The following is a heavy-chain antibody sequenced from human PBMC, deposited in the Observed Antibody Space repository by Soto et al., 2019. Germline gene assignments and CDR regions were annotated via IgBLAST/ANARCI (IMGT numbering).Heavy chain of an antibody. CDR1: GGSISSGDYY. CDR2: IYYSGST. Sequence: QVQLQESGPGLVKPSQTLSLTCTVSGGSISSGDYYWSWIRQPPGKGLEWIGYIYYSGSTYYNPSLKSRVTISVDTSKNQFSLELSSVTAADTAVYYCAREVRDTWDAFDIWGQGTMVTVSS. D-gene: IGHD5-18*01. J-gene: IGHJ3*02. V-gene: IGHV4-30-4*01. CDR3: AREVRDTWDAFDI.